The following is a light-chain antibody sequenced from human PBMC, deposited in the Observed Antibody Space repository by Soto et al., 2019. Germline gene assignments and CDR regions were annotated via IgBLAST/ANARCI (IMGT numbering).Light chain of an antibody. J-gene: IGKJ4*01. CDR3: QEYYYYPPLI. Sequence: EIVMTQSPATLSVSPGARATLSCRASRNINRKLAWYQQKPGQAPRLLISGASTRATGIPARFSGSGSGTEFTLTISSLQSEDFAVYYCQEYYYYPPLIFGGGTKVESK. CDR2: GAS. CDR1: RNINRK. V-gene: IGKV3-15*01.